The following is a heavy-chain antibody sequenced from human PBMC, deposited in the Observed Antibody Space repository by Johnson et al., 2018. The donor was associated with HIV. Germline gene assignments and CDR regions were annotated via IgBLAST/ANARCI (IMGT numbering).Heavy chain of an antibody. CDR3: AQDLASYSSFWPPAFDV. V-gene: IGHV3-20*04. CDR2: INWNGGGT. CDR1: GFTFDDYG. Sequence: VQLVESGGGVVRPGGSLRLSCAASGFTFDDYGMSWVRQVPGNGLEWVSGINWNGGGTGYAESVNRRFTISRDKAKNALYLQMNSLRAEDTAVYYCAQDLASYSSFWPPAFDVWGQGTMVTVSS. J-gene: IGHJ3*01. D-gene: IGHD6-6*01.